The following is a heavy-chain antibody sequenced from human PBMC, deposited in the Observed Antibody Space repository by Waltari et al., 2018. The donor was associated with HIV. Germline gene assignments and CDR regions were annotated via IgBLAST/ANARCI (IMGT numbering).Heavy chain of an antibody. Sequence: EALLVESGGGVVKPGGSLRLSCEGSTFWFSRYWMVWVRQASGRGVGWVANINQDETKKNDADSVKGRFSVSRDNGKYSVFLEMNRLRVQDTAMYFCARGDRWGIFMDSYYGLDVWGRGTTVIVSS. J-gene: IGHJ6*02. CDR2: INQDETKK. V-gene: IGHV3-7*01. D-gene: IGHD7-27*01. CDR3: ARGDRWGIFMDSYYGLDV. CDR1: TFWFSRYW.